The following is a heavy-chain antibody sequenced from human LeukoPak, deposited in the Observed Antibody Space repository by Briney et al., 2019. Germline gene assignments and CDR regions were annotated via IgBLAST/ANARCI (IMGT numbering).Heavy chain of an antibody. CDR2: IYYSGST. CDR1: GGSISSYY. D-gene: IGHD6-13*01. Sequence: SETLSLTCTVSGGSISSYYWSWIRQPPGKGLEWIGYIYYSGSTNYNPSLKSRVTISVDTSKNQFSLKLSSVTAADTAVYYCARHETSSSWTSSFDYWGQGTLVTVSS. J-gene: IGHJ4*02. CDR3: ARHETSSSWTSSFDY. V-gene: IGHV4-59*01.